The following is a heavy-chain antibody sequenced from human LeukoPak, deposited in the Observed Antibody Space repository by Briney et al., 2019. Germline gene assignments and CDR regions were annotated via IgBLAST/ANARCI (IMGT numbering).Heavy chain of an antibody. CDR2: MNPNSGNT. V-gene: IGHV1-8*03. CDR3: ARVTQTDYDFDY. Sequence: GASVKVSCKASGYTFTSYDINWVRQATGQGLEWMGWMNPNSGNTGYAQKFQGRVTITRNTSISTAYMELRSLRSDDTAVYYCARVTQTDYDFDYWGQGTLVTVSS. D-gene: IGHD4-17*01. J-gene: IGHJ4*02. CDR1: GYTFTSYD.